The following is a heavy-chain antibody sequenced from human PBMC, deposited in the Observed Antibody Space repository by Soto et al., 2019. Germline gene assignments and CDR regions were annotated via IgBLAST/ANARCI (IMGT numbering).Heavy chain of an antibody. J-gene: IGHJ6*02. D-gene: IGHD2-2*01. CDR3: ARTRGVPAATVGYYYYYYGMDV. CDR1: GDSGSSNSAA. Sequence: PSQTLSLTCAISGDSGSSNSAAWNWIRQSPSRGLEWLGRTYYRSKWYNDYAVSVKSRITINPDTSKNQFSLQLNSVTPEDTAVYYCARTRGVPAATVGYYYYYYGMDVWGQGTTVTVSS. V-gene: IGHV6-1*01. CDR2: TYYRSKWYN.